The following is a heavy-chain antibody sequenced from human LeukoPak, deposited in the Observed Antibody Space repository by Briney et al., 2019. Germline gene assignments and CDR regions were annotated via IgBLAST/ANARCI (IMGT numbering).Heavy chain of an antibody. CDR2: IYSGGST. Sequence: PGGSLRLSCAASGFTVSSNYMSWVRQAPGKGLEWVSVIYSGGSTYYADSVKGRFTISRDNSKNTLYLQMNRLRAEDTAVYYCAREGYYDFWSGYYLGAFDIWGQGTMVTVSS. J-gene: IGHJ3*02. CDR1: GFTVSSNY. D-gene: IGHD3-3*01. V-gene: IGHV3-66*02. CDR3: AREGYYDFWSGYYLGAFDI.